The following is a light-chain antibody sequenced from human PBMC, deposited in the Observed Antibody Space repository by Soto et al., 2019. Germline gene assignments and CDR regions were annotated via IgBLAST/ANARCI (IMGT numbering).Light chain of an antibody. J-gene: IGKJ4*01. Sequence: EIVLTQSPATLSLYPGERATLSCRASQSVSSYLAWYQQKPVQAPRLLIYDASTRATGIPARLSGSGSGTAVTLTISSLEPEDFAVYYCQNQSGLLTFCGGTKWEI. CDR2: DAS. CDR1: QSVSSY. CDR3: QNQSGLLT. V-gene: IGKV3-11*01.